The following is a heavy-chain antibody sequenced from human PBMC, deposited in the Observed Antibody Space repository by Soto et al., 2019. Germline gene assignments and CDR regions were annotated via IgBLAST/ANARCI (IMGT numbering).Heavy chain of an antibody. Sequence: PGGSLRLSCAASGFTFSSYGMHWVRQAPGKGLEWVAVISYDGSNKYYADSVKGRFTISRDNSKNTLYLQMNSLRAEDTAVYYCAQDWDPWDSSVAVDYWGQGTLVTVSS. J-gene: IGHJ4*02. CDR3: AQDWDPWDSSVAVDY. D-gene: IGHD3-22*01. CDR1: GFTFSSYG. CDR2: ISYDGSNK. V-gene: IGHV3-30*18.